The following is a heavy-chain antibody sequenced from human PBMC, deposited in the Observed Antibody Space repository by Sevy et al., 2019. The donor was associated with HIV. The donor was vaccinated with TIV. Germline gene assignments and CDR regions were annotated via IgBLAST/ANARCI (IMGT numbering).Heavy chain of an antibody. J-gene: IGHJ3*02. CDR1: GFTLTSYE. CDR2: ISSIGNTI. Sequence: GGSLRLSCEASGFTLTSYEMNWVRQAPGKGLEWVSYISSIGNTIYYADFVKGRFNITRDKAKKSVYLQMNSLRADDTAVYFCARRGTFRFSDAFDIWGQGTMVTVSS. D-gene: IGHD1-7*01. CDR3: ARRGTFRFSDAFDI. V-gene: IGHV3-48*03.